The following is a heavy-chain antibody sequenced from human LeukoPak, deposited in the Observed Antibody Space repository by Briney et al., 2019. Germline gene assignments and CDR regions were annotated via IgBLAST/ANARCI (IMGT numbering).Heavy chain of an antibody. D-gene: IGHD6-19*01. CDR2: ISSSSSTI. V-gene: IGHV3-48*01. CDR1: GFTFSSYS. J-gene: IGHJ4*02. CDR3: ATEVGSGWSLQY. Sequence: GGSLRLSCAASGFTFSSYSMNWVRQAPGKGLEWVSYISSSSSTIYYADSVKGRFTISRDDSKNTLYLQMNSLRAEDTAVYYCATEVGSGWSLQYWGQGTLVTVSS.